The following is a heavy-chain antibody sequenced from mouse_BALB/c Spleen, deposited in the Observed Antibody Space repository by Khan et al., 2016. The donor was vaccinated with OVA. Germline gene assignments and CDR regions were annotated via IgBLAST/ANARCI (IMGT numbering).Heavy chain of an antibody. Sequence: VQLVESGPGLVAPSQSLSIICTVSGFSLTSYGVHWVRQPPGKGLEWLGEMWVGGSTNYNSALMSRLSISIDNSKSQVFLKMNRLQTDDTAMYYSARHYYGSAWFAYWGQGTLVTVSA. J-gene: IGHJ3*01. CDR3: ARHYYGSAWFAY. V-gene: IGHV2-9*02. CDR2: MWVGGST. CDR1: GFSLTSYG. D-gene: IGHD1-1*01.